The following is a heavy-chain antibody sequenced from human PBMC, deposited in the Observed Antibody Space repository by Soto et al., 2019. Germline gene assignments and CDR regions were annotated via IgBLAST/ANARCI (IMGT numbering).Heavy chain of an antibody. V-gene: IGHV4-59*08. CDR3: ARLGYSSSWGIYYYYYMDV. CDR2: IYYSGST. D-gene: IGHD6-13*01. J-gene: IGHJ6*03. Sequence: SETLSLTCTVSGGSISSYYWSWIRQPPGKGLEWIGYIYYSGSTNYNPSLKSRVTISVDTSKNQFSLKLSSVTAADTAVYYCARLGYSSSWGIYYYYYMDVWGKGTTVTVSS. CDR1: GGSISSYY.